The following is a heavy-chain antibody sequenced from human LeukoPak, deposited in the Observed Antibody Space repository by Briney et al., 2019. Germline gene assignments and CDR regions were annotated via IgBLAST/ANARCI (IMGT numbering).Heavy chain of an antibody. CDR3: ARVDYDILTGYHMDV. CDR1: RGTFSSYT. CDR2: IIPILGIA. Sequence: SVKVSCKASRGTFSSYTISWVRQAPGQGLEWMGRIIPILGIANYAQKFQGRVTITADKSTSTAYMELSSLRSEDTAVYYCARVDYDILTGYHMDVWGEGTTVTVSS. D-gene: IGHD3-9*01. V-gene: IGHV1-69*02. J-gene: IGHJ6*03.